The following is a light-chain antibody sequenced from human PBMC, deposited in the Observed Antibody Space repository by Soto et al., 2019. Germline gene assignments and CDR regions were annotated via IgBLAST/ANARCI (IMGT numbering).Light chain of an antibody. CDR2: EVS. V-gene: IGLV2-14*01. J-gene: IGLJ1*01. CDR1: SSDVGGYNY. CDR3: SSYTSSSPYV. Sequence: QSALTQRASVSGSPGQSITISCTGPSSDVGGYNYVSWYQQHPGKAPKLMIYEVSNRPSGVSNRFSGSKSGNTASLTISGLQAEDEADYYCSSYTSSSPYVFGTGTKVTVL.